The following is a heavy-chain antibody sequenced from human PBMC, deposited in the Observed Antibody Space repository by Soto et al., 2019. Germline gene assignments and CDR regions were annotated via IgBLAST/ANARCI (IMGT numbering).Heavy chain of an antibody. Sequence: ASVKVSCKASGYTFTSYGISWVRQAPGQGLEWMGWISAYNGNTNYAQKLQGRVTMTTDTSTSTAYMELRSLRSDDTAVYYCARGRWHPYCSSTSCYCDYWGQGTLVTVSS. CDR1: GYTFTSYG. CDR3: ARGRWHPYCSSTSCYCDY. D-gene: IGHD2-2*01. CDR2: ISAYNGNT. J-gene: IGHJ4*02. V-gene: IGHV1-18*01.